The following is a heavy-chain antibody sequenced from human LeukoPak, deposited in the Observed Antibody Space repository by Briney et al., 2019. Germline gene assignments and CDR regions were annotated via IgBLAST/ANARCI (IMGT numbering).Heavy chain of an antibody. CDR1: GFTVSSNY. Sequence: PGGSLRLSFAASGFTVSSNYMSWVRQAPGKGLEWVSAIYSGGSTYNADSVKGRFTISRDNSKNTLYLQMNSLRAEDTAVYYCARELLHYYGSGSYFYYFDYWGQGTLVTVSS. CDR2: IYSGGST. V-gene: IGHV3-53*01. CDR3: ARELLHYYGSGSYFYYFDY. D-gene: IGHD3-10*01. J-gene: IGHJ4*02.